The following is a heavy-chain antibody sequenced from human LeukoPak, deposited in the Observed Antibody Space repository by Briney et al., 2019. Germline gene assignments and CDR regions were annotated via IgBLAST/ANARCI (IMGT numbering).Heavy chain of an antibody. CDR2: IIPIFGTT. Sequence: ASVKVSCKASGGTFSSYAISWVRQAPGQGLEWMGGIIPIFGTTSYAQKFQGRVTITADKSTSTAYMELSSLRSEDTAVYYCARTRSSSSSWYGQFDYWGQGTLVTVSS. CDR3: ARTRSSSSSWYGQFDY. V-gene: IGHV1-69*06. J-gene: IGHJ4*02. D-gene: IGHD6-13*01. CDR1: GGTFSSYA.